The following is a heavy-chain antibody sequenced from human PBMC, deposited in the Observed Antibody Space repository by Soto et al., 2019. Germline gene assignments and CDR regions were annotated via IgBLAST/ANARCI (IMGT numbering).Heavy chain of an antibody. V-gene: IGHV1-2*02. CDR1: GYTSAAYF. D-gene: IGHD6-6*01. Sequence: ASVKVSCKASGYTSAAYFTHWVRQAPGQGLEWMGWINPNTGGTNYAQKFRGRVSMTRDTSISTAYMELSRLTSDDTGIYYCAIEDRGQLFSPFDYWGQGPLVTGSS. CDR3: AIEDRGQLFSPFDY. CDR2: INPNTGGT. J-gene: IGHJ4*02.